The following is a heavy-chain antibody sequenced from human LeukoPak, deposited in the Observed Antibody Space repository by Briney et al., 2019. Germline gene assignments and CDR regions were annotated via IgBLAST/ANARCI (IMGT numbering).Heavy chain of an antibody. CDR1: GYTFTSYA. V-gene: IGHV1-3*01. D-gene: IGHD2-2*01. CDR3: ARDLHIVVVPAAMGFDP. CDR2: TNAGNGNT. Sequence: ASVKVSCKASGYTFTSYAMHWVHQAPGQRLEWMGWTNAGNGNTKYSQKFQGRVTITRDTSASTAYMELSSLRSEDTAVYYCARDLHIVVVPAAMGFDPWGQGTLVTVSS. J-gene: IGHJ5*02.